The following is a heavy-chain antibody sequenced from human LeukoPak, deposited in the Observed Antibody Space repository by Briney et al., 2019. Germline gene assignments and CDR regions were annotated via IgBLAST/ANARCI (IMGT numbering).Heavy chain of an antibody. CDR2: ISSGSSAI. D-gene: IGHD3-10*01. V-gene: IGHV3-48*01. CDR3: AAQSGSGSNYPDY. J-gene: IGHJ4*02. CDR1: GFTFSSYS. Sequence: PGGSLRLSXAASGFTFSSYSMNWVRQAPGKGLEWISYISSGSSAIYYADSVQGRFTISRDNAKNSLYLQTNSLRAEDTAVYYCAAQSGSGSNYPDYWGQGTLVTVSS.